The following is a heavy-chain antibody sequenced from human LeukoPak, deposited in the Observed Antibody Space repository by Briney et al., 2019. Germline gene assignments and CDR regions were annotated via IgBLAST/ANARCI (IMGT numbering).Heavy chain of an antibody. CDR2: VYSGGST. J-gene: IGHJ4*02. CDR3: ARMAAAGKNPPSSFDY. CDR1: GFTVSSNY. V-gene: IGHV3-53*01. D-gene: IGHD6-13*01. Sequence: GGSLRLSFAASGFTVSSNYMSWVRQAPGKGLEWVSVVYSGGSTYYADSVKGRFTISRDNSKNTLYFQMNSLRAEDTAVYYCARMAAAGKNPPSSFDYWGQGTLVTVSS.